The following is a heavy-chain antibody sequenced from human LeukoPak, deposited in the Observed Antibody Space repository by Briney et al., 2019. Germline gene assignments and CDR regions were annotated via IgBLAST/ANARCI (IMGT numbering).Heavy chain of an antibody. Sequence: SETLSLTCIVSDVSISSADYYWIWIRHPPGRGLEWIGYIYYSGFTYYNPSLRSRVTISLDTSKNQFSLNLSTVTAADTAVYSCARVEDYGDGGYFQHWGQGTLVTVSS. CDR3: ARVEDYGDGGYFQH. V-gene: IGHV4-30-4*01. D-gene: IGHD4-17*01. CDR2: IYYSGFT. CDR1: DVSISSADYY. J-gene: IGHJ1*01.